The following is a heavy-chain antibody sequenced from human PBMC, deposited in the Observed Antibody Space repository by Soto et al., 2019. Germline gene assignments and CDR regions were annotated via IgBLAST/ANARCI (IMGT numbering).Heavy chain of an antibody. V-gene: IGHV1-46*03. CDR2: INPSGGST. J-gene: IGHJ5*02. D-gene: IGHD2-2*01. Sequence: ASVKVSCKAFGYTFTSYYMHWVRQAPGQGLEWMGIINPSGGSTSYAQKFQGRVTMTRDTSTSTVYMELSSLRSEDTAVYYCARGVPFTIVVVPAALPRFDPWGQGTLVTVSS. CDR3: ARGVPFTIVVVPAALPRFDP. CDR1: GYTFTSYY.